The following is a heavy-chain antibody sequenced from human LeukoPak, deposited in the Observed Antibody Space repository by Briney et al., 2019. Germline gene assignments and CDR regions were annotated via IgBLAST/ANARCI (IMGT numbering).Heavy chain of an antibody. D-gene: IGHD3-22*01. CDR3: ARGAPHYYDSSGYLFDY. Sequence: SETLSLTCTVSGGSINSYYWSWIRQPPGKGLEWIGYIYYSGSTNYNPSLKSRVTISVDTSKNQFSLKLSSVTAADTAVYYCARGAPHYYDSSGYLFDYWGQGTLVTVSS. V-gene: IGHV4-59*01. CDR2: IYYSGST. J-gene: IGHJ4*02. CDR1: GGSINSYY.